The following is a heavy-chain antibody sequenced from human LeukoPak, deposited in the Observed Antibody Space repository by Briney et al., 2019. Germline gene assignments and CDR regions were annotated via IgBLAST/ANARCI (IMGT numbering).Heavy chain of an antibody. D-gene: IGHD2-15*01. CDR2: IYHSGST. CDR3: ARGVDCSGGSCRDY. J-gene: IGHJ4*02. V-gene: IGHV4-38-2*02. CDR1: GYSISSGYY. Sequence: DPSETLSLTCTVSGYSISSGYYWGWIRQPPGKGLEWIGSIYHSGSTYYNPSLKSRVTISVDTSKNQFSLKLSSVTAADTAVYYCARGVDCSGGSCRDYWGQGTLVTVSS.